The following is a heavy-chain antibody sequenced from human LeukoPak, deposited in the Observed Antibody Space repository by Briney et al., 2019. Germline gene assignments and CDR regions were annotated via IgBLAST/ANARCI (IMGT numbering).Heavy chain of an antibody. CDR1: GYTFTSYG. D-gene: IGHD3-10*01. Sequence: ASVKVSCKASGYTFTSYGISWVRQAPGQGLEWMGWISAYNGNTNYAQKLQGRVTMTTDTSTSTAYMELRSLRSDDTAVYYCARGRSGSGIASSRWFDPWGQGTLVTVSS. V-gene: IGHV1-18*01. J-gene: IGHJ5*02. CDR3: ARGRSGSGIASSRWFDP. CDR2: ISAYNGNT.